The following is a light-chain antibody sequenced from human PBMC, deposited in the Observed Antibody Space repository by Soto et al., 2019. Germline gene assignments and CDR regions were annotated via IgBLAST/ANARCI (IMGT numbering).Light chain of an antibody. Sequence: QTVVTQEPSLTVSPGGTVTLTCGSSTGAVTSGLYPYWFQQKPGQAPKILIYDTNNRHSWTPARFSGSLLGDKAALTLSGAQPEDEAEYYCLLHYSGARVFGTGTKLTVL. CDR2: DTN. V-gene: IGLV7-46*01. CDR3: LLHYSGARV. J-gene: IGLJ1*01. CDR1: TGAVTSGLY.